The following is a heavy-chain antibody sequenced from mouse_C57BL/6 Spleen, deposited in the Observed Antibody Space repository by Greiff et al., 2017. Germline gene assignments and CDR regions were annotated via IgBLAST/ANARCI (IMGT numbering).Heavy chain of an antibody. D-gene: IGHD2-3*01. CDR2: ISYDGSN. V-gene: IGHV3-6*01. Sequence: EVQLQESGPGLVKPSQSLSLTCSVTGYSITSGYYWNWIRQFPGNKLEWMGYISYDGSNNYNPSLKNRISITRDTSKNQFFLKLNSVTTEDTATYYCARDPDGYYDYFDYWGQGTTLTVSS. CDR3: ARDPDGYYDYFDY. CDR1: GYSITSGYY. J-gene: IGHJ2*01.